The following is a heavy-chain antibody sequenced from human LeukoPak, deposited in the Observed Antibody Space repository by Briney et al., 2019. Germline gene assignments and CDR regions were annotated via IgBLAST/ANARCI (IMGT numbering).Heavy chain of an antibody. D-gene: IGHD5-24*01. V-gene: IGHV3-53*01. CDR3: ARDRRDSTIEPPFHYYYYMDV. J-gene: IGHJ6*03. Sequence: GGSLRLSYAASGFTVSSNYMSWVRQAPGKGLEWVSVIYSGGSTYYADSVKGRFTISRDNSKNTLYLQMNSLRAEDTAVYYCARDRRDSTIEPPFHYYYYMDVWGKGTTVTVSS. CDR1: GFTVSSNY. CDR2: IYSGGST.